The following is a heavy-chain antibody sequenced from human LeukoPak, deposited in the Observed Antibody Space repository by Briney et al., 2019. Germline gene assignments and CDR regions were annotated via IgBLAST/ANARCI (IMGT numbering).Heavy chain of an antibody. J-gene: IGHJ6*02. CDR3: AREGYCSSTSCYEVGDYYYGMDV. Sequence: GASVKVSCKASGYTITSYYMHWVRQAPGQGLEWMGIINPSGGSTSYAQKFQGRVTMTRDTSTSTVYMELSSLRSEDTAVYYCAREGYCSSTSCYEVGDYYYGMDVWGQGTTVTVSS. D-gene: IGHD2-2*01. CDR2: INPSGGST. CDR1: GYTITSYY. V-gene: IGHV1-46*01.